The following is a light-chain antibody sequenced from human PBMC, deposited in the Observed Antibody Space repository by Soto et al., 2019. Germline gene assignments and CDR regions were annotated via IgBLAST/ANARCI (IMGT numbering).Light chain of an antibody. J-gene: IGKJ4*01. V-gene: IGKV3-11*01. CDR3: QQRSNWPPGLT. Sequence: EIFMTQSPPTLSLPAVEIATLSCRVFQSVSSYLAWYQQKPGQAPRLLIYDASNRATGSPARFSGSGSGTDFTLTISSLEPEDFAVYYCQQRSNWPPGLTFGGGTKVDI. CDR1: QSVSSY. CDR2: DAS.